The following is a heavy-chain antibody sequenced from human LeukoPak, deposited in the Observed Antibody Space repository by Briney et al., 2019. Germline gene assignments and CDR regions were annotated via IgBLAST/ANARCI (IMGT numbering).Heavy chain of an antibody. Sequence: ASVKVSCKASGYTFTSYYMPWVRQAPGQGLEWMGIINPSGGSTSYAQKFQGRVTMTRDTSTSTVYMELSSLRSEDTAVYYCARAAYSSSWLTTSNDYWGQGTLVTVSS. CDR1: GYTFTSYY. J-gene: IGHJ4*02. D-gene: IGHD6-13*01. CDR3: ARAAYSSSWLTTSNDY. CDR2: INPSGGST. V-gene: IGHV1-46*01.